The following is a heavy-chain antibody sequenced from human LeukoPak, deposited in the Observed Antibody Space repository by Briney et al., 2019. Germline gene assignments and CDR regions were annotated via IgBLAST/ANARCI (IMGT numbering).Heavy chain of an antibody. CDR3: ARTSGYGDDFDY. CDR1: GGTFSSYA. D-gene: IGHD5-12*01. J-gene: IGHJ4*02. Sequence: SVKVSCKASGGTFSSYAISWVRQAPGQGLEWMGGIIPIFGTANYAQKFQGRVTITADKSTSTAYMELSSLRSEDTAVYYCARTSGYGDDFDYWGQGTLVIVSS. V-gene: IGHV1-69*06. CDR2: IIPIFGTA.